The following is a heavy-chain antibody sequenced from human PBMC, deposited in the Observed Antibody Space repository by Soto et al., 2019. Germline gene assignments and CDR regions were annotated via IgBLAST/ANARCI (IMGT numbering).Heavy chain of an antibody. J-gene: IGHJ4*02. D-gene: IGHD5-12*01. CDR2: IWYDGSNK. CDR1: GFTFSSYG. Sequence: HPGGSLRLSCAASGFTFSSYGMHWVRQAPGKGLEWVAVIWYDGSNKYYADSVKGRFTISRDNSKNTLYLQMNSLRAEDTAVYYCARGPTIEKYFDYWGQGTLVTVS. CDR3: ARGPTIEKYFDY. V-gene: IGHV3-33*01.